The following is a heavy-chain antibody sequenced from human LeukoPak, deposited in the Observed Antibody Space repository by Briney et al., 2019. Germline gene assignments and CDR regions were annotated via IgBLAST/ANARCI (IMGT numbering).Heavy chain of an antibody. CDR3: ARKEGLNSSSWSDAFDI. CDR2: ITPILGIA. CDR1: GGTFSSYT. Sequence: VKVSCKASGGTFSSYTISWVRQAPGQGLEWMGRITPILGIANYAQKFQGRVTITADKSTSTAYMELSSLRSEDTAVYYCARKEGLNSSSWSDAFDIWGQGTMVTVSS. J-gene: IGHJ3*02. D-gene: IGHD6-13*01. V-gene: IGHV1-69*02.